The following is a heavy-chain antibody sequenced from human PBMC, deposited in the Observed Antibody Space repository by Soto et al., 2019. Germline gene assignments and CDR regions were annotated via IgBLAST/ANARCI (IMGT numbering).Heavy chain of an antibody. CDR3: AKSYSGPFDP. J-gene: IGHJ5*02. V-gene: IGHV4-34*08. D-gene: IGHD6-25*01. Sequence: PSETLSLTCAAYGGTFSSYYWNWIRQSPGKGLEWIGDINYSGGTNYNPSLKSRVTISVDTSKNQFSLQLDSVTAADTAVYYCAKSYSGPFDPWGQGALVTVSS. CDR1: GGTFSSYY. CDR2: INYSGGT.